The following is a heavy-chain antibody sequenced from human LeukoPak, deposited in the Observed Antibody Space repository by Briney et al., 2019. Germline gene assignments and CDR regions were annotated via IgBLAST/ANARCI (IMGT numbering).Heavy chain of an antibody. Sequence: PGGSLRLSCAASGFTFSNAWMTWVRQAPGKGLEWVGRIKSKTDGGTTDYAAPVKGRFTISRDDSKNTLYLQMNSLRPEDTAVYFCARTGTYGHYIDSWGQGIQVIVSS. CDR1: GFTFSNAW. J-gene: IGHJ4*02. CDR2: IKSKTDGGTT. D-gene: IGHD1-14*01. V-gene: IGHV3-15*01. CDR3: ARTGTYGHYIDS.